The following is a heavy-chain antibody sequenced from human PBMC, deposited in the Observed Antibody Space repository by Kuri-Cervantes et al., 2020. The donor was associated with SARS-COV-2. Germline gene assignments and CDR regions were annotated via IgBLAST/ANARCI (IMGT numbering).Heavy chain of an antibody. D-gene: IGHD2-2*02. CDR3: ARGQGVAVPVALLVFLGYYMDV. CDR2: INHSGST. V-gene: IGHV4-34*01. CDR1: GGSFSGYY. J-gene: IGHJ6*03. Sequence: SETLSLTCAVYGGSFSGYYWNWIRQSQGKGLEWIGEINHSGSTNYNPSLESRVTISVDTSKNQYSLKLSSVTAADTAVYFCARGQGVAVPVALLVFLGYYMDVCGKGTTVTVSS.